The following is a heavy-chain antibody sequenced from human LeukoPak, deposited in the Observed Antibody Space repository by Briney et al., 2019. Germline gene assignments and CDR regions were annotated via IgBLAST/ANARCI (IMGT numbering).Heavy chain of an antibody. Sequence: SETLSLTCTVSGYSISSGYYWGWIRQPPGKGLEWIGSIYHSGSTYYNPSLKSRVTISVDTSKNQFSLKLSSVTAADTAVYYCARVGALLWFGELSPPFDYWGQGTLVTVSS. D-gene: IGHD3-10*01. CDR2: IYHSGST. CDR1: GYSISSGYY. V-gene: IGHV4-38-2*02. J-gene: IGHJ4*02. CDR3: ARVGALLWFGELSPPFDY.